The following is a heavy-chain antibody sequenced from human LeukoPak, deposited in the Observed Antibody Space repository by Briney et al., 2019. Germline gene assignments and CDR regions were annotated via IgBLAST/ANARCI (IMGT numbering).Heavy chain of an antibody. CDR1: GFTFSSYA. J-gene: IGHJ3*02. Sequence: GSLRLSCAASGFTFSSYAMHWVRQAPGKGLEWVAVISYDGSNKYYAGSVKGRFTISRDNSKNTLYLQMNSLRAEDTAVYYCARQTYYYDSSGYYGGDAFDIWGQGTMVTVSS. CDR3: ARQTYYYDSSGYYGGDAFDI. V-gene: IGHV3-30-3*01. D-gene: IGHD3-22*01. CDR2: ISYDGSNK.